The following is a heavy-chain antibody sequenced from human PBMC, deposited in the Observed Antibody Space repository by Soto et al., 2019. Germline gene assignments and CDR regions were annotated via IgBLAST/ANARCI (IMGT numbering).Heavy chain of an antibody. CDR2: ISYDGSNK. V-gene: IGHV3-30-3*01. CDR3: ARDRGLSIAARRDYYYYGMDV. J-gene: IGHJ6*02. Sequence: PVGSLRLSCAASGFTFSSYAMHWVRQAPGKGLEWVAVISYDGSNKYYADSVKGRFTISRDNSKNTLYLQMNSLRAEDTAVYYCARDRGLSIAARRDYYYYGMDVWGQGTTVTVSS. D-gene: IGHD6-6*01. CDR1: GFTFSSYA.